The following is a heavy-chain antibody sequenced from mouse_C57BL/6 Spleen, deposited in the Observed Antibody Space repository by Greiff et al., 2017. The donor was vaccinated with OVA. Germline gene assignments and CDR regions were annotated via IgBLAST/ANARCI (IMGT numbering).Heavy chain of an antibody. J-gene: IGHJ1*03. CDR2: ISYDGSN. CDR3: ARGNYWYFDV. Sequence: ESGPGLVKPSQSLSLTCSVTGYSITSGYYWNWIRQFPGNKLEWMGYISYDGSNNYNPSLKNRISITRDTSKNQFFLKLNSVTTEDTATYYCARGNYWYFDVWGTGTTVTVSS. V-gene: IGHV3-6*01. CDR1: GYSITSGYY.